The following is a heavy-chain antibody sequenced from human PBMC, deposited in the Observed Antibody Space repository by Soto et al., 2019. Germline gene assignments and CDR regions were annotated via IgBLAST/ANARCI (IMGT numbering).Heavy chain of an antibody. Sequence: GESLKISCKGSGYKFATYWIGWVRQMPGKGLEWMAIIYPDDSDSRYSPSFQGQVTISADKSISTAYLQWSSLKASDTAIYYCVATYGDYLDYWGQGTLVTVSS. J-gene: IGHJ4*02. D-gene: IGHD4-17*01. V-gene: IGHV5-51*01. CDR3: VATYGDYLDY. CDR1: GYKFATYW. CDR2: IYPDDSDS.